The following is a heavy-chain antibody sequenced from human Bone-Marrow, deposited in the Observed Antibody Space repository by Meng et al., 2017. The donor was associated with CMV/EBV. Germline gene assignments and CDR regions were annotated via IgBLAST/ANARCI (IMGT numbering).Heavy chain of an antibody. CDR1: GFTFSSYA. CDR3: ARDRGLHVTVRYFAY. J-gene: IGHJ4*02. V-gene: IGHV1-46*01. D-gene: IGHD5-24*01. Sequence: GESLKISCAASGFTFSSYAMSWVRQAPGQGLEWMGIINPSGGSTSYAQKFQGRVTMTRDTSTSTVYMELSSLRSEDTAVYYCARDRGLHVTVRYFAYWGQGHRVNVAS. CDR2: INPSGGST.